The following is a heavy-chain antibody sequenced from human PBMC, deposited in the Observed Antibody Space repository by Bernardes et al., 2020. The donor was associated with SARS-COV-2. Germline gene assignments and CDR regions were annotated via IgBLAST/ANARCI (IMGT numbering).Heavy chain of an antibody. CDR3: ARDLRGGSQY. CDR2: ISSSTSAL. Sequence: GGSLRLSCAASGFTFSNYTMNWVRQAPGKGLEWVLSISSSTSALYYAASVKGRFTITRDTAKNSLYMQMNSLRDVDTAGYYCARDLRGGSQYWGQGTLVTVSS. CDR1: GFTFSNYT. D-gene: IGHD1-26*01. V-gene: IGHV3-48*02. J-gene: IGHJ4*02.